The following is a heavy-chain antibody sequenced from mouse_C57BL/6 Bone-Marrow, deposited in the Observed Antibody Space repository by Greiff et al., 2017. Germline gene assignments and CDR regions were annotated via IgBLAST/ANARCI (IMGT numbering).Heavy chain of an antibody. CDR1: GYSFTDYN. J-gene: IGHJ1*03. Sequence: EVQLQQSGPELVKPGASVKISCKASGYSFTDYNMNWVKQSNGKSLEWIGVINPNYGTTSYNPKFKGKATLTVDQSSSTAYMQLTSLTSEDSAVYYCARHGRLRLDWYFDVWGTGTTVTVSS. V-gene: IGHV1-39*01. CDR3: ARHGRLRLDWYFDV. D-gene: IGHD2-4*01. CDR2: INPNYGTT.